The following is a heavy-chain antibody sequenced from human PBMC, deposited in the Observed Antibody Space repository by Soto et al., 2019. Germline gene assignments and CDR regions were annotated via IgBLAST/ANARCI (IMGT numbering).Heavy chain of an antibody. D-gene: IGHD3-9*01. CDR2: IIPLFGTT. V-gene: IGHV1-69*06. Sequence: QVQLVQSGAEVKKPGSSVKVSCRTSGVTFNTYVFSWVRQAPGQGLEWMGGIIPLFGTTEYAQEFQGRLTITADKYTNTVYMHLSSMRSKYTATYYCARDLRWFEDDGTIDYWGQGTLVTGSS. J-gene: IGHJ4*02. CDR1: GVTFNTYV. CDR3: ARDLRWFEDDGTIDY.